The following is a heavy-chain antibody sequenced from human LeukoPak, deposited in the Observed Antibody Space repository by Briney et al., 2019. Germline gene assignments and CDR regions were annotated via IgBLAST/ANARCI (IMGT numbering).Heavy chain of an antibody. J-gene: IGHJ6*03. Sequence: PSETLSLTCTLSGGSISTYYWSWVRQPPGKGLEWIGYIYYTGSTDYNPSLKSRVTISVDTSKNQFSLKLSSVTAADTAVYYCARERLSFSSGWYGDHYYYYMDVWGKGITVTISS. CDR1: GGSISTYY. D-gene: IGHD6-13*01. CDR3: ARERLSFSSGWYGDHYYYYMDV. CDR2: IYYTGST. V-gene: IGHV4-59*01.